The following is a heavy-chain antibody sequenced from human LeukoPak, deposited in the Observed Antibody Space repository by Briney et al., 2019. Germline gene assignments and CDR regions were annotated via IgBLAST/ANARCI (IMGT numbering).Heavy chain of an antibody. Sequence: ASVKVSCKASGYTFTSYGISWVRQAPGQGLGWMGWISAYNGNTNYAQKLQGRVTMTTDTSTSTAYMELRSLRSDDTAVYYCARDTEDIVVVPAAVNWFDPWGQGTLVTVSS. D-gene: IGHD2-2*01. CDR2: ISAYNGNT. CDR3: ARDTEDIVVVPAAVNWFDP. CDR1: GYTFTSYG. V-gene: IGHV1-18*04. J-gene: IGHJ5*02.